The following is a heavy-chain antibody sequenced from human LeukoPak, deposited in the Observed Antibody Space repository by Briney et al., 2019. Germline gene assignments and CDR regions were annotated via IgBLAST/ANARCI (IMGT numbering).Heavy chain of an antibody. CDR1: GFTFSSYA. Sequence: GGSLRLSCADSGFTFSSYAMSWVRQAPGKGLEWVSAISCSGGSTYYADSVKGRLTISRDNSNNTLYLQMNSLRAEDTAVYYCAKGNGYCSGGSCYSHDAFDIWGQGTMVTVSS. V-gene: IGHV3-23*01. CDR3: AKGNGYCSGGSCYSHDAFDI. D-gene: IGHD2-15*01. CDR2: ISCSGGST. J-gene: IGHJ3*02.